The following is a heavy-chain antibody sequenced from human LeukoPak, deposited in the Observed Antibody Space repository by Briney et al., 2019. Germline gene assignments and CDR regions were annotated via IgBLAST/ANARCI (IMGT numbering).Heavy chain of an antibody. V-gene: IGHV3-9*01. Sequence: PGGSLRLSCAASRFTFDDYAMHWVRQAPGKGLEWVSGISWNSSSIGYADSVKGRFTISRDNAKNSLYLQMNSLRAEDTALYYCAKGNDGNSAFFDYWGQGTLVTVSS. D-gene: IGHD4-23*01. J-gene: IGHJ4*02. CDR3: AKGNDGNSAFFDY. CDR1: RFTFDDYA. CDR2: ISWNSSSI.